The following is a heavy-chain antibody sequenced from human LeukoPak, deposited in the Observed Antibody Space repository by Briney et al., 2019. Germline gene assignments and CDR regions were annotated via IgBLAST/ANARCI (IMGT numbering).Heavy chain of an antibody. CDR2: IYSGGDT. J-gene: IGHJ5*02. V-gene: IGHV3-66*01. CDR1: GFTVSNYY. Sequence: SGGSLRLSCAASGFTVSNYYMSWVRKAPGKGLEWVSVIYSGGDTYYADSVKGRFTLSRDNSKNTLYLQMNSLRAEDTAVYYCTRDPDAWGQGTPVTVSS. CDR3: TRDPDA.